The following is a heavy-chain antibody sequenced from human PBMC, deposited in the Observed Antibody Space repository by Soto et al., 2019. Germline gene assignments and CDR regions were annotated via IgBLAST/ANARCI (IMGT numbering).Heavy chain of an antibody. CDR3: ARGDLDMITFGGVIAERWYFDY. CDR1: GFTFSSYW. V-gene: IGHV3-7*01. Sequence: GGSLRLSCAASGFTFSSYWMSWVRQAPGKGLEWVANIKQDGSEKYYVDSVKGRFTISRDNAKNSLYLQMNSLRAEDTAVYYCARGDLDMITFGGVIAERWYFDYWGQGTLVTVSS. J-gene: IGHJ4*02. D-gene: IGHD3-16*02. CDR2: IKQDGSEK.